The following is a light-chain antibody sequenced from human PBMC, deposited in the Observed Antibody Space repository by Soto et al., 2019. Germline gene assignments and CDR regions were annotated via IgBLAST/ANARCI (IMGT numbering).Light chain of an antibody. V-gene: IGKV3-20*01. J-gene: IGKJ1*01. CDR2: GAS. CDR3: QQYCSSPWT. Sequence: EKVLTQSPGTLSLSQGEGATLSCRASQSVSRSYFAWYQQKPGQAPRLLIYGASTRATGIPDRFSGDGSGTDFTLTISRLEPEDFAVYYCQQYCSSPWTFGQGTKVQTK. CDR1: QSVSRSY.